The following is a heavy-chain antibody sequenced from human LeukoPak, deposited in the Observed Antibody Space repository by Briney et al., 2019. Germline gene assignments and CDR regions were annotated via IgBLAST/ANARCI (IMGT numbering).Heavy chain of an antibody. Sequence: SVKVSCKASGGTFSSYAISWVRQAPGQGLEWMGRIIPILGIANYAQKFQGRVTITADKSTSTAYMELSSLRSEDTAVYYCAREAETYGDWDYYYGMDVWSQGTTVTVSS. CDR3: AREAETYGDWDYYYGMDV. V-gene: IGHV1-69*04. CDR2: IIPILGIA. CDR1: GGTFSSYA. D-gene: IGHD4-17*01. J-gene: IGHJ6*02.